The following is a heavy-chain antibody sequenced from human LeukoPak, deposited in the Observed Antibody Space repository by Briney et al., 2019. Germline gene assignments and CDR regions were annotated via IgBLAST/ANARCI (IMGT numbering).Heavy chain of an antibody. Sequence: GGSLRLSCAASGFTFSSYGMHWVRQVPGKGLVWVSRINPDGSTTTYADSVKGRFTISRDNAKNTLYLQMNSLRAEDTAVYYCARVRVGAYDFEYWGQGTLVTVSS. V-gene: IGHV3-74*01. CDR2: INPDGSTT. J-gene: IGHJ4*02. CDR1: GFTFSSYG. D-gene: IGHD3-10*01. CDR3: ARVRVGAYDFEY.